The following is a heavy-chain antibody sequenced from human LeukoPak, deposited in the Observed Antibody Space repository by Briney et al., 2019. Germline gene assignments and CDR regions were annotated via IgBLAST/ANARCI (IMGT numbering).Heavy chain of an antibody. CDR1: GFTFSSYG. J-gene: IGHJ4*02. Sequence: GGSLRLSCAASGFTFSSYGMHWVRQAPGKGLEWVAVISYDGSNKYYADSVKGRFTISRDNSKNTLYLQMNSLRAEDTAVYYCAKGGDYGPSILDYWGQGTLVTVSS. CDR2: ISYDGSNK. D-gene: IGHD4-17*01. V-gene: IGHV3-30*18. CDR3: AKGGDYGPSILDY.